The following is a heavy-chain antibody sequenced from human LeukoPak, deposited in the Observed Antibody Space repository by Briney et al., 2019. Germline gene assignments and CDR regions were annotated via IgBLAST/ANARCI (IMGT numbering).Heavy chain of an antibody. CDR3: ARDQSPYYDFWSGYYFRAAHGMDV. CDR2: ISAYNGNT. D-gene: IGHD3-3*01. Sequence: ASVKVSCKASGYTFISYGISWVRQAPGQGLEWMGWISAYNGNTNYTQKLQGRVTMTTDTSTSTAYMELRSLRSDDTAVYYCARDQSPYYDFWSGYYFRAAHGMDVWGQGTTVTVSS. J-gene: IGHJ6*02. CDR1: GYTFISYG. V-gene: IGHV1-18*01.